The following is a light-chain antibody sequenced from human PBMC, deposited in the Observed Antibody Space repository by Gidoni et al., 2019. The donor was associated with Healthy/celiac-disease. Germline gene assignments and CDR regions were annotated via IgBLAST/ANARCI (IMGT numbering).Light chain of an antibody. J-gene: IGKJ2*01. Sequence: DIHMTQSPSPLSASVGDRVTITCRASKGISNYLAWYQQKPGKVPKILIYAASTLQSGVPSRFSGSGSGTDFTLTISSLQPEDVATYYCQKYNSDPYTFGQGTKLEIK. CDR1: KGISNY. CDR3: QKYNSDPYT. V-gene: IGKV1-27*01. CDR2: AAS.